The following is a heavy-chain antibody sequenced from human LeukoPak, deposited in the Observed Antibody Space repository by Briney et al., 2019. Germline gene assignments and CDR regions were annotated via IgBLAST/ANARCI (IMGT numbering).Heavy chain of an antibody. J-gene: IGHJ4*02. CDR1: GFTFDDYA. CDR2: ISWNSGSI. CDR3: AKAIDSSGYSYYLDY. V-gene: IGHV3-9*01. Sequence: PGGSLRLSCAASGFTFDDYAMHWVRQAPGKGLEWASGISWNSGSIGYADSVKGRFTISRDNAKNSLYLQMNSLRAEDTALYYCAKAIDSSGYSYYLDYWGQGTLVTVSS. D-gene: IGHD3-22*01.